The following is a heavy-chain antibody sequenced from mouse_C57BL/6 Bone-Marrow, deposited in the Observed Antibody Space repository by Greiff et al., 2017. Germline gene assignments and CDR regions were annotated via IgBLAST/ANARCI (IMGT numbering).Heavy chain of an antibody. V-gene: IGHV14-4*01. Sequence: VQLLQSGAELVRPGASVKLSCTASGFNIKDDYMPWVHQTPDQGLEWIGWIDPENGYTEYASKFQGKATITVDTSSNTAYLQLRSLTFEDTAVYYCTTGGYWYVDVWGTGTTVTVSS. J-gene: IGHJ1*03. CDR1: GFNIKDDY. CDR2: IDPENGYT. CDR3: TTGGYWYVDV.